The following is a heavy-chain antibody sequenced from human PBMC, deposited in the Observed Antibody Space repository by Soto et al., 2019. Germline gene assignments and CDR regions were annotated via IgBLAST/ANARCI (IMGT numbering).Heavy chain of an antibody. V-gene: IGHV4-30-4*01. CDR3: ARRKVNFDY. D-gene: IGHD2-21*01. J-gene: IGHJ4*02. CDR2: FYYSGST. CDR1: GGSISSGDYY. Sequence: SETLSLTCTVSGGSISSGDYYWSWIRQPPGKGLEWIGYFYYSGSTNYNPSLKSRVTISVDTSKNQFSLKLSSVTAADTAVYYCARRKVNFDYWGQGTLVTVSS.